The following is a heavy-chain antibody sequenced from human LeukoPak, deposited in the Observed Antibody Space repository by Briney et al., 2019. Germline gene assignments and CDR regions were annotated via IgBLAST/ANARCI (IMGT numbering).Heavy chain of an antibody. CDR2: IYTSGSA. V-gene: IGHV4-4*07. J-gene: IGHJ5*02. D-gene: IGHD5-18*01. Sequence: SETLSLTCTVSGGSISSYYWSWIRQPAGKGLEWIGRIYTSGSANYNPSLKSRVTMSVDTSKNQFSLKLSSVTAADTAVYYCARGLGYSYESNWFDPWGKGTLVTVSS. CDR1: GGSISSYY. CDR3: ARGLGYSYESNWFDP.